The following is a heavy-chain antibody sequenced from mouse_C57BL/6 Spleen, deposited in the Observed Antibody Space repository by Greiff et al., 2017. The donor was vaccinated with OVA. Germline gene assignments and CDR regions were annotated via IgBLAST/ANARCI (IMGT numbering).Heavy chain of an antibody. CDR2: ISSGRSTI. V-gene: IGHV5-17*01. Sequence: EVQRVESGGGLVKPGGSLKLSCAASGFTFSDYGMPWVRQAPEKGLEWVAYISSGRSTIYYADTVKGRFTISRDNAKNTLCLKMTSLRSEDTAMYYCAVYYSNYLFAYWGQGTLVTVSA. CDR1: GFTFSDYG. J-gene: IGHJ3*01. D-gene: IGHD2-5*01. CDR3: AVYYSNYLFAY.